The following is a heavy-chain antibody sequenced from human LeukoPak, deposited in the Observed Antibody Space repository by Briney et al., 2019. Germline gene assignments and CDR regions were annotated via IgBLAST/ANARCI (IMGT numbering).Heavy chain of an antibody. Sequence: AGGSLRLSCAASGFTFSSYTMHWVRQAPGKGLEYVSAISSNGGSTYYANSVKGRFTISRDNSKNTLYLQMGSLRAEDMAVYYCARGQHSWRYRTDYWGQGTLVTVSS. CDR2: ISSNGGST. D-gene: IGHD1-1*01. J-gene: IGHJ4*02. CDR1: GFTFSSYT. CDR3: ARGQHSWRYRTDY. V-gene: IGHV3-64*01.